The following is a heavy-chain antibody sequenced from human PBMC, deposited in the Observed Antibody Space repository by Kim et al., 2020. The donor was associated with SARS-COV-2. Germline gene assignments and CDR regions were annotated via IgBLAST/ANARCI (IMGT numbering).Heavy chain of an antibody. J-gene: IGHJ4*02. CDR2: ISYDGSNK. D-gene: IGHD6-13*01. Sequence: GGSLRLSCAASGFTFSSYAMHWVRQAPGKGLEWVAVISYDGSNKYYADSVKGRFTISRDNSKNTLYLQMNSLRAEDTAVYYCARGPQYSSRPEFDYWGQGTLVTVSS. CDR1: GFTFSSYA. CDR3: ARGPQYSSRPEFDY. V-gene: IGHV3-30*04.